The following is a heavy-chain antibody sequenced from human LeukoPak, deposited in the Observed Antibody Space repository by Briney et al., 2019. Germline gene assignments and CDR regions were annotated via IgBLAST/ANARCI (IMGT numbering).Heavy chain of an antibody. J-gene: IGHJ5*02. Sequence: PSETLSLTCAVYGGSFSGYYWSWIRQPPGKGLEWIGEINHSGSTNYNPSLKSRVTISVDTSKNQFSLKLSSVTAADTAMYYCARVSFPYSSSSRGGWFDPWGQGTLVTVSS. D-gene: IGHD6-6*01. V-gene: IGHV4-34*01. CDR3: ARVSFPYSSSSRGGWFDP. CDR2: INHSGST. CDR1: GGSFSGYY.